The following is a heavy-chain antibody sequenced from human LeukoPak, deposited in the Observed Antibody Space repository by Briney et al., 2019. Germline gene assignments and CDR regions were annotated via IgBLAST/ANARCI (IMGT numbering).Heavy chain of an antibody. J-gene: IGHJ4*02. D-gene: IGHD5-12*01. Sequence: SETLSLTCTVSGGSISSGDSYWSWVRQPPGKGLEWIGYIYHSGSTYYNPSLKSRVTISVDTSKNQFSLKLSSVTAADTAVYYCARTSSGYDLYYFDYWGQGTLVTVSS. CDR2: IYHSGST. V-gene: IGHV4-30-4*01. CDR3: ARTSSGYDLYYFDY. CDR1: GGSISSGDSY.